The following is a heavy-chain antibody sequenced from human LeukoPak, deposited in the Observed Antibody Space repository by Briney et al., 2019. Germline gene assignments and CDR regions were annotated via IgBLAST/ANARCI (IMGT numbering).Heavy chain of an antibody. CDR3: ARDISMVGDGSNFAY. D-gene: IGHD5-24*01. V-gene: IGHV3-74*01. J-gene: IGHJ4*02. CDR1: GFTFSRNA. Sequence: GGSLRLSCSASGFTFSRNAAHWVRQAPGKGLVWVSRINSDVRSRSYADSVQGRFTISRDNAKNTLYLQMNSLRAEDTAVYYCARDISMVGDGSNFAYWGQGTLVTVSA. CDR2: INSDVRSR.